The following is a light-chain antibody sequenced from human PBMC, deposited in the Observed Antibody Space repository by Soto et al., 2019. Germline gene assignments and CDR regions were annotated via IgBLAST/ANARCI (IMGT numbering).Light chain of an antibody. CDR2: AAS. CDR3: QQSYSTPRT. CDR1: QSISSY. J-gene: IGKJ1*01. Sequence: DIQMTQSPSSLSASVGDRVTITCRASQSISSYLNWYQQKPRKAPKLLIYAASSLQSGVLSRFSGSGSGTDFTLTISSLQPEDFATYYCQQSYSTPRTFGQGTKVDIK. V-gene: IGKV1-39*01.